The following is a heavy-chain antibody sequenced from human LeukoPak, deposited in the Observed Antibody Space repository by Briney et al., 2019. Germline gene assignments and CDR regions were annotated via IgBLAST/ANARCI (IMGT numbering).Heavy chain of an antibody. CDR3: AKAPSGGIAAPGFRRNWFDP. Sequence: GGSLRLSCAASGFTFSSYSMNWVRQAPGKGLEWVSSISSSSSYIYYADSVKGRFTISRDNAKDSLYLQMNSLRAEDTALYYCAKAPSGGIAAPGFRRNWFDPWGQGTLVTVSS. CDR2: ISSSSSYI. CDR1: GFTFSSYS. V-gene: IGHV3-21*04. D-gene: IGHD6-13*01. J-gene: IGHJ5*02.